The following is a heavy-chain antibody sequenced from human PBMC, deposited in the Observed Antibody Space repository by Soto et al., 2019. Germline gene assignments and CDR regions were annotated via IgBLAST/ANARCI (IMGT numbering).Heavy chain of an antibody. J-gene: IGHJ6*02. CDR3: ARDHRGVRGWDGMDV. CDR2: LYYSGST. V-gene: IGHV4-31*03. Sequence: QVQLQESGPGLVKPSQTLSLTCTVSGGSISSGGYYWSWIRQHPGKGLGWIGYLYYSGSTYNNPPLRSRATISVDTSKNQFSLKLSSVTAADTAVYYCARDHRGVRGWDGMDVWGQGTTVTVSS. CDR1: GGSISSGGYY. D-gene: IGHD3-10*01.